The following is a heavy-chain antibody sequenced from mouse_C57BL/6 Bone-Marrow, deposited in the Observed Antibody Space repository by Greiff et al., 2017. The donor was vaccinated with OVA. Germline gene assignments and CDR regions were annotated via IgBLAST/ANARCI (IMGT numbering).Heavy chain of an antibody. CDR2: IDPSDSYT. Sequence: QVQLQQPGAELVKPGASVKLSCKASGYTFTSYWMQWVKQRPGQGLAWIGEIDPSDSYTNYNQKFKGKATLTVDTSSSTAYMQLSSLTSEDSAVYYCARGGTTVVAWYFDVWGTGTTVTVSS. V-gene: IGHV1-50*01. CDR3: ARGGTTVVAWYFDV. J-gene: IGHJ1*03. CDR1: GYTFTSYW. D-gene: IGHD1-1*01.